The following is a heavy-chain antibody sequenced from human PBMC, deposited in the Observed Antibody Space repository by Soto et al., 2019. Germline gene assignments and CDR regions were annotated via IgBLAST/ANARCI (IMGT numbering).Heavy chain of an antibody. D-gene: IGHD6-19*01. Sequence: QVQVVESGGGLVKPGGSVRLSCVAAGFDFSDYYMTWFRQAPGKAPEWVSSISSTSAYTKYADSVKGRFTISRDNAKNSVYLQLDRLRGEDTDVYYCAIDPSRSSPPDYWGQVTLVTVSS. J-gene: IGHJ4*02. CDR2: ISSTSAYT. V-gene: IGHV3-11*05. CDR3: AIDPSRSSPPDY. CDR1: GFDFSDYY.